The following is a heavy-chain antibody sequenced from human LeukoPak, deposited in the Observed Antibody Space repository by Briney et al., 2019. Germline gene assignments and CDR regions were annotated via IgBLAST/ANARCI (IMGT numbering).Heavy chain of an antibody. V-gene: IGHV3-23*01. CDR2: ITGSGGGT. CDR1: GFPFSTYA. J-gene: IGHJ6*03. Sequence: QPGGSLRLSCAASGFPFSTYAMTWVRQTPGKGLEWVSTITGSGGGTLYADSVKGRFTISRDNSKTTLYLHLNSLRGEDTAIYYCTKNRGAGAHYYYHMNVWGKGTTVTVSS. CDR3: TKNRGAGAHYYYHMNV. D-gene: IGHD1-26*01.